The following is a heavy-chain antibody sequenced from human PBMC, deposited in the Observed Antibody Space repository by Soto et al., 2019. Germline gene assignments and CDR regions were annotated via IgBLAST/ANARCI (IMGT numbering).Heavy chain of an antibody. CDR1: GYSFTTYW. CDR2: IDPSDSYT. CDR3: ARRASSSVTTPYGMDV. Sequence: GESLKISCKGSGYSFTTYWISWVRQMPGKGLEWMGRIDPSDSYTNYSPSFQGHVTISADKSISTAYLQWSSLKASDTAMYYCARRASSSVTTPYGMDVWGQGTTVTVSS. D-gene: IGHD6-6*01. V-gene: IGHV5-10-1*01. J-gene: IGHJ6*02.